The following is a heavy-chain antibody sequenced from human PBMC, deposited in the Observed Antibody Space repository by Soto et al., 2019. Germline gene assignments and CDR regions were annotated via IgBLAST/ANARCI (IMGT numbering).Heavy chain of an antibody. J-gene: IGHJ4*02. V-gene: IGHV3-23*01. CDR3: ASGTNGAFFVY. D-gene: IGHD2-8*01. Sequence: GGSLRLSCAASGFIFSSYAMSWVRQAPGKGLEWVSAISGSGGSTYYADSVKGRFTISRDNSKNTLYLQMNSLRAEDTAVYYCASGTNGAFFVYWGQGILVTVSS. CDR2: ISGSGGST. CDR1: GFIFSSYA.